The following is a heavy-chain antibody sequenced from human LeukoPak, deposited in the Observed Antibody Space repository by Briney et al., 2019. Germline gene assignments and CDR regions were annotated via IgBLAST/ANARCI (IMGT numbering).Heavy chain of an antibody. CDR2: ITTSDRTI. D-gene: IGHD2-2*01. CDR3: ARETDSTLFDY. J-gene: IGHJ4*02. Sequence: GGSLRLSCAASGFTFSNYEMNWVRQAPGKGLEWVSYITTSDRTIYYADSVKGRFTISRDNAKNLLYLQMNSLRAEDTAVYYCARETDSTLFDYWGQGTLVTVSS. CDR1: GFTFSNYE. V-gene: IGHV3-48*03.